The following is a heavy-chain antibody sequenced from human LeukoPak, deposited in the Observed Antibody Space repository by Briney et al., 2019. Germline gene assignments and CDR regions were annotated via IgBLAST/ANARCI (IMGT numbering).Heavy chain of an antibody. V-gene: IGHV3-23*01. CDR2: ISGSGGST. D-gene: IGHD4-17*01. J-gene: IGHJ4*02. Sequence: GGSLRLSCAASGFTFSSYAMSWVRQAPGKGLEWVSAISGSGGSTYYADSVRGRFTISRDNSKNTLYLQMNSLRAEDTAVYYCAQNSATVTTLFDYWGQGTLVTVSS. CDR3: AQNSATVTTLFDY. CDR1: GFTFSSYA.